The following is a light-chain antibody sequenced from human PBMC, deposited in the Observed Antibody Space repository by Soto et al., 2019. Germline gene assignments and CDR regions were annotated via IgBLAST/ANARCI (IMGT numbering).Light chain of an antibody. CDR1: SSNIGSNF. CDR2: RNN. V-gene: IGLV1-47*01. CDR3: AAWDDSLSVVV. Sequence: QSVLTQPPSASGAPGQRVTISCSGSSSNIGSNFVYWYQQFPGMAPKLLIYRNNKRPSGVPDRFSGSKSGTSASLAISGLRSEDEADYYCAAWDDSLSVVVFGGGTKLTVL. J-gene: IGLJ2*01.